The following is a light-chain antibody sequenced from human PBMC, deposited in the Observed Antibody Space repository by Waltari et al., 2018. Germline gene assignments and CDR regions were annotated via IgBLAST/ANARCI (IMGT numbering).Light chain of an antibody. CDR3: SSYSSSSTWV. V-gene: IGLV2-14*02. Sequence: QSALTQPASVSGSPGQSITISCTGTSSDVGGYNLVSWYQQHPGKAPNLMIYEVTKRPAGVANRLSSSKSANNASLTISGLQADDEDEYYCSSYSSSSTWVFGGGTKLTVL. J-gene: IGLJ3*02. CDR1: SSDVGGYNL. CDR2: EVT.